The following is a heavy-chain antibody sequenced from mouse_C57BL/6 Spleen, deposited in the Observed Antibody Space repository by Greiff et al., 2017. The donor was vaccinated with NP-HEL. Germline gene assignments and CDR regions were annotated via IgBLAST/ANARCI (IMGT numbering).Heavy chain of an antibody. J-gene: IGHJ3*01. CDR1: GYAFSSSW. Sequence: VQLQESGPELVKPGASVKISCKASGYAFSSSWMNWVKQRPGKGLEWIGRIYPGDGDTNYNGKFKGKATLTADKSSSTAYMQLSSLTSEDSAVYFCASYYYGSSPWFAYWGQGTLVTVSA. V-gene: IGHV1-82*01. D-gene: IGHD1-1*01. CDR2: IYPGDGDT. CDR3: ASYYYGSSPWFAY.